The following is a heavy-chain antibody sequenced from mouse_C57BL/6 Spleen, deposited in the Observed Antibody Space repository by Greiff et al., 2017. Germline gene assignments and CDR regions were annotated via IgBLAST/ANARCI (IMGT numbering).Heavy chain of an antibody. V-gene: IGHV1-81*01. D-gene: IGHD1-1*01. CDR1: GYTFTSYG. CDR3: ARSLVTTGGDALWYYEV. CDR2: IYPRSGNT. Sequence: QVQLKESGAELARPGASVKLSCKASGYTFTSYGISWVKQRTGQGLEWIGEIYPRSGNTYYNEKFKGKATLTADKSSSTAYMELRSLASEDSAVYVCARSLVTTGGDALWYYEVWGTGTTITVSS. J-gene: IGHJ1*03.